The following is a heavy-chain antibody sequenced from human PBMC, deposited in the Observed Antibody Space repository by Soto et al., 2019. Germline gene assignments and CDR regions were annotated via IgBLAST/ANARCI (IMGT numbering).Heavy chain of an antibody. D-gene: IGHD3-3*01. CDR1: GFTFSSYA. CDR2: ISGSGDNT. CDR3: AKDLGTDDFWSAYYTYSYMDV. V-gene: IGHV3-23*01. J-gene: IGHJ6*03. Sequence: EVQLLESGGGLVQPGGSLRLSCAASGFTFSSYALNWVRQAPGKGLEGVSVISGSGDNTYYADSVKGRFTISRDNSKNTLYLQMNSLRAEDTAVYYCAKDLGTDDFWSAYYTYSYMDVWGKGTTVTVSS.